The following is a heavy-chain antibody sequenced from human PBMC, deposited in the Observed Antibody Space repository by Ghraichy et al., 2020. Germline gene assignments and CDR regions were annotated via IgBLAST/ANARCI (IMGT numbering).Heavy chain of an antibody. Sequence: LSLTCAASGFTFRSYWMTWVRQAPGRGLEWVANIKEDGSEKYYVDSVKGRFTISRDNAKNSLYLQMNSLRAEDTGVYFCAGRSDTWLYNRFDPWGQGTLVTVSS. CDR2: IKEDGSEK. V-gene: IGHV3-7*05. D-gene: IGHD1-1*01. CDR1: GFTFRSYW. J-gene: IGHJ5*02. CDR3: AGRSDTWLYNRFDP.